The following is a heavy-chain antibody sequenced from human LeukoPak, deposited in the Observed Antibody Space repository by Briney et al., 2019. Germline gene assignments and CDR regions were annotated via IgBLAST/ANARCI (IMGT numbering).Heavy chain of an antibody. CDR2: MNPNSGNT. J-gene: IGHJ3*02. CDR1: GYTFTSYD. V-gene: IGHV1-8*03. Sequence: ASVKVSCKASGYTFTSYDINWVRQATGQGLEWMGWMNPNSGNTGYAQKLQGRVTITRNTSISTAYMELSSLRSEDTAVYYCAMYTDLVAFDIWGQGTMVTVSS. CDR3: AMYTDLVAFDI. D-gene: IGHD2-2*02.